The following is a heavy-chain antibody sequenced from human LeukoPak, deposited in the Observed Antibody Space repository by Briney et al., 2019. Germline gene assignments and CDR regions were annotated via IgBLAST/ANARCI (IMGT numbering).Heavy chain of an antibody. CDR3: AREEGYYYDSSGHYDY. J-gene: IGHJ4*02. CDR1: GYTFTGYY. D-gene: IGHD3-22*01. V-gene: IGHV1-2*02. CDR2: INPNSGGT. Sequence: ASVKVSCKPSGYTFTGYYVHWVRQAPGQGLEWMGWINPNSGGTNYAQKFQGRVTMTRDTSISTAYMELSRLRSDDTAVYYCAREEGYYYDSSGHYDYWGQGTLVTVSS.